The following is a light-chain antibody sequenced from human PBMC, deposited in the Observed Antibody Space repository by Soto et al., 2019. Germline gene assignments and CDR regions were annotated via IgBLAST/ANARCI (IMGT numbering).Light chain of an antibody. CDR3: HLATSGLLT. CDR2: GAS. V-gene: IGKV3D-15*01. Sequence: IVMTQSPVTLSMSPGDRATLSCRASQNVATNVAWYQQKPGQAPRLLIYGASIRATGVPARFSGSGSGTEFTLASDSLHSECFAVFYCHLATSGLLTFGRGTRVEV. J-gene: IGKJ1*01. CDR1: QNVATN.